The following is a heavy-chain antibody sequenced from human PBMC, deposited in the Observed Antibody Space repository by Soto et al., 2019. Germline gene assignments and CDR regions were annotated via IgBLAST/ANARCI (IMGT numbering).Heavy chain of an antibody. V-gene: IGHV1-18*04. CDR1: GYKFSNYG. CDR3: AGLPAQVLLTRDCFDP. CDR2: ISAHSGTT. J-gene: IGHJ5*02. Sequence: QVQLVQSGAEVKKPGASVKISCEASGYKFSNYGISWVRQAPGQGLEWMGWISAHSGTTNSAQNVQGRVTMTTDTSTRTAYRELRSLRYDDTAVYYCAGLPAQVLLTRDCFDPWGQGTLVTVSS. D-gene: IGHD3-10*01.